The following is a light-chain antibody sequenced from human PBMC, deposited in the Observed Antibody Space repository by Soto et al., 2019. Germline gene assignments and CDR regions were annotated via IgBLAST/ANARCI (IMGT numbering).Light chain of an antibody. V-gene: IGLV2-14*01. Sequence: QSVLTQPPSASGSPGQSVTISCTGTNNDIGVYDFVSWYQQHPGKAPKLMIYEVSNRPSGVSNRFSGSKSGNTASLTISGLQAEDEADYYCSSYTSSSTLNYVFGTGTKVTVL. J-gene: IGLJ1*01. CDR1: NNDIGVYDF. CDR2: EVS. CDR3: SSYTSSSTLNYV.